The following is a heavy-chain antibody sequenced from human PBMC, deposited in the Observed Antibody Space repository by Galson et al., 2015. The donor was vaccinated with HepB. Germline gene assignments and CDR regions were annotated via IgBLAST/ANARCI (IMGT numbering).Heavy chain of an antibody. Sequence: SVKVSCKASGFTFTSSAMQWVRQARGQRLEWIGWIVVGSGNTNYAQKFQERVTITRDMSTSAAYMELSSLRSEDTAVYYCAAVRGYPLLDYGMDVWGQGTTVTVSS. V-gene: IGHV1-58*02. CDR3: AAVRGYPLLDYGMDV. J-gene: IGHJ6*02. D-gene: IGHD2-2*01. CDR2: IVVGSGNT. CDR1: GFTFTSSA.